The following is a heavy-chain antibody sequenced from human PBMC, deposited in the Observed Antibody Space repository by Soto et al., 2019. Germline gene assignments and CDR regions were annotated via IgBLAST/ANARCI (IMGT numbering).Heavy chain of an antibody. Sequence: EVQLVESGGGLVQPGGSLRLSCGASGFTFSNYWMHWVRQAPGEGLVWVSRINGDGSVTRFADSVKGRFTISRDNAKNTLYLQMNSLRVDDTAVYYCARVGGGSGNFDYWGQGTLVTVSS. J-gene: IGHJ4*02. CDR1: GFTFSNYW. D-gene: IGHD3-10*01. CDR3: ARVGGGSGNFDY. V-gene: IGHV3-74*01. CDR2: INGDGSVT.